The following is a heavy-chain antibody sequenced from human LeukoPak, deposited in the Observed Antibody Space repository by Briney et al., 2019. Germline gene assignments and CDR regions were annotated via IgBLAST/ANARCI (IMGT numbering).Heavy chain of an antibody. J-gene: IGHJ4*02. CDR3: ARAYYDYVWGSLAYFDY. D-gene: IGHD3-16*01. CDR2: IYHSGST. Sequence: PSETLSLTCAVSGGSISSGGYSWSWIRQPPGKGLEWIGYIYHSGSTYYNPSLKSRVTISVDRSKNQFSLKLSSVTAADTAVYYCARAYYDYVWGSLAYFDYWGQGTLVTVSS. CDR1: GGSISSGGYS. V-gene: IGHV4-30-2*01.